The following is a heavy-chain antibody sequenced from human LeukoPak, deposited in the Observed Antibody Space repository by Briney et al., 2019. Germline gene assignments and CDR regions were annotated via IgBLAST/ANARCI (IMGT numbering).Heavy chain of an antibody. Sequence: ASVKVSCKASGYTFTSYGISWVRQAPGQGLEWMGWTSAYNGNTNYAQKLQGRVTMTTDTSTSTAYMELRSLRSDDTAVYYCARVGYCSSTSCYGGRYYFDYWGQGTLVTVSS. CDR1: GYTFTSYG. D-gene: IGHD2-2*01. CDR3: ARVGYCSSTSCYGGRYYFDY. J-gene: IGHJ4*02. V-gene: IGHV1-18*01. CDR2: TSAYNGNT.